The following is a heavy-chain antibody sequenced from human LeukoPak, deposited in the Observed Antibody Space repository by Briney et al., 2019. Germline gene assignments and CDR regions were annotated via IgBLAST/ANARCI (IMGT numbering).Heavy chain of an antibody. J-gene: IGHJ6*02. D-gene: IGHD5-24*01. CDR1: GYSFTSYW. CDR2: NYPGDSDT. CDR3: ARHRVVGWREDNYYGMDV. Sequence: GESLKISCKGSGYSFTSYWIGWVRQMPGKGLEWMGSNYPGDSDTRYSPSFQGQVTISADKSISTAYLQWSSLKASDTAMYYCARHRVVGWREDNYYGMDVWGQGATVTVSS. V-gene: IGHV5-51*01.